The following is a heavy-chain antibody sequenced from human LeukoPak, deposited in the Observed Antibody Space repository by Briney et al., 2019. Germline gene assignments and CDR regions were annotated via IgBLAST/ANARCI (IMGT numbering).Heavy chain of an antibody. CDR1: GFTFSSYG. Sequence: GGSLRLSCAASGFTFSSYGIHWVRQAPGKGLEWVSGISGSGGSKYYADSVKGRFTISRDNSKNTLYLQMNSLRAEDTAVYYCAKDLKGELWFGDAFDIWGQGTMVTVSS. D-gene: IGHD3-10*01. CDR2: ISGSGGSK. CDR3: AKDLKGELWFGDAFDI. J-gene: IGHJ3*02. V-gene: IGHV3-23*01.